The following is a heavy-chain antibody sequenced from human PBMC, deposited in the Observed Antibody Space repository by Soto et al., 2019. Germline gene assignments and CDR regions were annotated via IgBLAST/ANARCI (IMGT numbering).Heavy chain of an antibody. Sequence: QVQLQESGPGLVKPSGTLSLTCAVSSGSISSSNWWSWVRQPPGKGLEWIGEIYHSGSTNYNPSLKSRVTISVDKSKNQFSLKLSSVTAADTAVYYCARGPWGATLYYYYYYMDVWGKGTTVTVSS. J-gene: IGHJ6*03. D-gene: IGHD1-26*01. CDR1: SGSISSSNW. CDR3: ARGPWGATLYYYYYYMDV. CDR2: IYHSGST. V-gene: IGHV4-4*02.